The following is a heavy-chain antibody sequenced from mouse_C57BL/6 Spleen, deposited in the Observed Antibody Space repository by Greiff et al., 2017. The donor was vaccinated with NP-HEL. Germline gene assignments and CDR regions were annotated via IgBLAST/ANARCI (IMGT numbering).Heavy chain of an antibody. V-gene: IGHV1-15*01. CDR2: IDPETGGT. Sequence: VKLVESGAELVRPGASVTLSCKASGYTFTDYEMHWVKQTPVHGLEWIGAIDPETGGTAYNQKFKGKAILTADKSSSTAYMELRSLTSEDSAVYYCTRWIYGYDGEDAMDYWGQGTSVTVSS. CDR3: TRWIYGYDGEDAMDY. D-gene: IGHD2-2*01. CDR1: GYTFTDYE. J-gene: IGHJ4*01.